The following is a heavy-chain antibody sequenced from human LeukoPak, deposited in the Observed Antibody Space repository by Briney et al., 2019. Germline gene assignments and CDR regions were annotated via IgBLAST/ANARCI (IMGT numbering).Heavy chain of an antibody. CDR1: GGTFSSYA. CDR3: ATEVVLNDYQFYYDF. J-gene: IGHJ4*02. CDR2: IIPIFGTA. V-gene: IGHV1-69*13. Sequence: SVKVSCKASGGTFSSYAISWVRQAPGQGLEWMGGIIPIFGTANYAQKFQGRVTITADESTSTAYLELSSLRSEDTAVYFCATEVVLNDYQFYYDFWGQGTLVTVSS. D-gene: IGHD4-11*01.